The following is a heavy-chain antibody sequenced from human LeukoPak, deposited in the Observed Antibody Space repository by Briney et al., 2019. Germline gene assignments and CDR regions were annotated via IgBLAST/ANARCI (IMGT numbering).Heavy chain of an antibody. V-gene: IGHV4-30-2*01. D-gene: IGHD6-19*01. J-gene: IGHJ4*02. CDR3: ARGGWSNDF. CDR2: LYHSGST. Sequence: PSETLSLTCAVSGGSIDNRGYSWSWIRQPPGKGLEWIAYLYHSGSTSYNASLQSRVSMSLDRSRNQLSLQLRSVTAADTAVYFCARGGWSNDFWGQGTLVTVSS. CDR1: GGSIDNRGYS.